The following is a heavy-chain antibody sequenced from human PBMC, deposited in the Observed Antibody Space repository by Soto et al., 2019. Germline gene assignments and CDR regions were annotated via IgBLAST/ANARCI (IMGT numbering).Heavy chain of an antibody. CDR3: ASELWSNRRDYYSYDMDV. D-gene: IGHD5-18*01. J-gene: IGHJ6*02. V-gene: IGHV1-69*02. Sequence: QVQLVQSGAEVKKPGSSVKVSCKASGGTFSSYTISWVRQAPGQGLEWMGRIIPILGIANYAQKFQGRVTITADKSTSTAYMELRSLRSEDTAVYYCASELWSNRRDYYSYDMDVWGQGTTVTVSS. CDR1: GGTFSSYT. CDR2: IIPILGIA.